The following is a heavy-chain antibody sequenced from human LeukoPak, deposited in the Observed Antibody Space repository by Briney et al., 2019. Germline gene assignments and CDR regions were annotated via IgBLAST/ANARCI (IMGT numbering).Heavy chain of an antibody. J-gene: IGHJ6*03. V-gene: IGHV3-23*01. CDR3: AKVAMYSSSFYYYMDV. CDR1: GFTFSSYA. D-gene: IGHD6-13*01. Sequence: PPGGSLRLSCAASGFTFSSYAMSWVRQAPGKGLEWVSAISGSGGSTYYADSVKGRFTISRDNSKNTLYLQMNSLRAEDTAVYYCAKVAMYSSSFYYYMDVWGKGTTVTVSS. CDR2: ISGSGGST.